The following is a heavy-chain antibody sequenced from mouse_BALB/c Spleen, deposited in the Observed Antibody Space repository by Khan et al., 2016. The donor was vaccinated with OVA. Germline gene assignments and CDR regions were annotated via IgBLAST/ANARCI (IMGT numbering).Heavy chain of an antibody. CDR2: ILPGSGRN. J-gene: IGHJ3*01. CDR1: GYTFSSYW. D-gene: IGHD1-1*01. CDR3: ARGNYYGSSSWFGY. Sequence: QIQLVQSGAELMKPGASVKISCKATGYTFSSYWIEWVKQRPGHGLEWIGEILPGSGRNNYNEKLKGKATFTAGTSSNTAYMQLSNLTSDDSAVYYCARGNYYGSSSWFGYWGQGTLVTVSA. V-gene: IGHV1-9*01.